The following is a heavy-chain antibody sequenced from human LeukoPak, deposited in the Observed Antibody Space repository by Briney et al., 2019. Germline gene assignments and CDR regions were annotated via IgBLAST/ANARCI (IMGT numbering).Heavy chain of an antibody. J-gene: IGHJ4*02. CDR3: ARGSSYCTNGVCYLGSFDY. D-gene: IGHD2-8*01. CDR1: GGSVSSGSYY. Sequence: PSETLSLTCTVSGGSVSSGSYYWSWIRQPPGKGLEWIGYIYYSRSTNYNPSLKSRVTISVDTSKNQFSLKLSSVTAADTAVYYCARGSSYCTNGVCYLGSFDYWGQGTLVTVSS. CDR2: IYYSRST. V-gene: IGHV4-61*01.